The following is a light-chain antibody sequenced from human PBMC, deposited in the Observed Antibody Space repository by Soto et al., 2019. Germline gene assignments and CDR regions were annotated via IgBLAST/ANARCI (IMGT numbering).Light chain of an antibody. J-gene: IGKJ5*01. V-gene: IGKV1-39*01. CDR3: HQSYDIPT. CDR1: QSIGTY. CDR2: GAS. Sequence: DIQMTQSPSSLPASAGDRISITCRASQSIGTYLSWYQQKPGKAPKLLSYGASNLQSGVPSRFSGSGSETGFTLTISSLQPEDFATYYCHQSYDIPTFGQGTRLEIK.